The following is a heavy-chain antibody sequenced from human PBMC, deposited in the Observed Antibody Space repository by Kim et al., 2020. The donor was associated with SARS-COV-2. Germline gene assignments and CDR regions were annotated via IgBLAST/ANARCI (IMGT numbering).Heavy chain of an antibody. V-gene: IGHV3-30*04. CDR2: ISYDGSNK. D-gene: IGHD3-10*01. CDR1: GFTFSSYA. Sequence: GGSLRLSCAASGFTFSSYAMHWVRQAPGKGLEWVAVISYDGSNKYYADSVKGRFTISRDNSKNTLYLQMNSLRAEDTAVYYCARDWWRYYYGSGSPLYY. CDR3: ARDWWRYYYGSGSPLYY. J-gene: IGHJ4*01.